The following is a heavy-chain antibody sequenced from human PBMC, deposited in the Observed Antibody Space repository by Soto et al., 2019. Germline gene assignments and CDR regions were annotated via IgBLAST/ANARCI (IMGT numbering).Heavy chain of an antibody. D-gene: IGHD6-19*01. CDR2: MYYSGST. CDR3: AAAYSSGWFDY. Sequence: ESLSLTCTVSGGSISSYYWNWIRQPPGKGLEWIGYMYYSGSTNYNPSLKSRVTISIDTSKNQFSLALSSVTAADTAVYYCAAAYSSGWFDYWGQGTLVTVS. V-gene: IGHV4-59*01. CDR1: GGSISSYY. J-gene: IGHJ4*02.